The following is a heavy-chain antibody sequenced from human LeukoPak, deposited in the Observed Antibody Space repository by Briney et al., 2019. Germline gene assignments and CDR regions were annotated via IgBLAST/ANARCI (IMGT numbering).Heavy chain of an antibody. Sequence: GGSLRLSCAASGFTFSSYAMSWVRQAPGKGLEGVSAISGSGGSTYYADSVKGRFTISRDNSKNTLYLQMNSLRAEDTAVYYCAKTITAMVKCYYGMDVWGKGTTVTVSS. CDR1: GFTFSSYA. CDR2: ISGSGGST. CDR3: AKTITAMVKCYYGMDV. J-gene: IGHJ6*04. D-gene: IGHD5-18*01. V-gene: IGHV3-23*01.